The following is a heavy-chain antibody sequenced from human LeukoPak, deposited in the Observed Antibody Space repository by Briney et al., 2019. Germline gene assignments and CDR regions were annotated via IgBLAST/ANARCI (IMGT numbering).Heavy chain of an antibody. CDR3: AREGRLDCSSTSCYLDAFDI. V-gene: IGHV1-46*03. Sequence: ASVKVSCKASGYTFTSYYMHWVRQAPGQGLEWMGIINPSGGSTSYAQKFQGRVTMTRDTSTSTVYTELSSLRSVDTAVYYCAREGRLDCSSTSCYLDAFDIWGQGTMVTVSS. CDR2: INPSGGST. CDR1: GYTFTSYY. D-gene: IGHD2-2*01. J-gene: IGHJ3*02.